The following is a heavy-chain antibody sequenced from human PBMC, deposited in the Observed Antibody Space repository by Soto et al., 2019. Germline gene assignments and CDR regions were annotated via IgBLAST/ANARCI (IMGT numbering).Heavy chain of an antibody. CDR3: ARVKYSSSWYYYYYYGMDV. D-gene: IGHD6-13*01. CDR2: MNPNSGNT. CDR1: GYTFTSYD. J-gene: IGHJ6*02. V-gene: IGHV1-8*01. Sequence: ASVTVSCKASGYTFTSYDINWVRQATGQGLEWMGWMNPNSGNTGYAQKFQGRVTMTRNTSISTAYMELSSLRSEDTAVYYCARVKYSSSWYYYYYYGMDVWGQGTTVTVSS.